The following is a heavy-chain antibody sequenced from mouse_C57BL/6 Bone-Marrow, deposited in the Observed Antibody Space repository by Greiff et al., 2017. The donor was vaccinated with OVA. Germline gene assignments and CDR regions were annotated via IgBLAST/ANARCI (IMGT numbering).Heavy chain of an antibody. V-gene: IGHV5-2*01. J-gene: IGHJ4*01. CDR3: ERHGTTVDEGDAMDY. CDR1: EYEFPSHD. D-gene: IGHD1-1*01. CDR2: INSDGGST. Sequence: EVQLQESGGGLVQPGESLKLSCESNEYEFPSHDMSWVRKTPEKRLELVAAINSDGGSTYYPDTMERRFIISRDNTKKTLYLQMSSLRSEDTALYYCERHGTTVDEGDAMDYWGQGTSVTVSS.